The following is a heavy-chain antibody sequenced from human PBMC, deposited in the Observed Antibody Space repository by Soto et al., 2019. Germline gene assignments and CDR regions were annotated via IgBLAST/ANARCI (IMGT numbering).Heavy chain of an antibody. CDR3: ASDLGAPSAH. J-gene: IGHJ4*02. D-gene: IGHD3-16*01. CDR1: GFTFSSYG. CDR2: IWYDGSNK. V-gene: IGHV3-33*01. Sequence: QVQLVESGGGVVQPGRSLRLSCAASGFTFSSYGMHWVRQAPGKGLEWVAVIWYDGSNKYYADSVKGRFTISRGNSKNTLYLQMNSLRAEDTAVSYCASDLGAPSAHWGQGTLVTVSS.